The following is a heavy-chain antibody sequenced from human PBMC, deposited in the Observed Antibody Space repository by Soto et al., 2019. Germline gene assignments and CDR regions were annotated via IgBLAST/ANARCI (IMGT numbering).Heavy chain of an antibody. CDR2: VNPSGGHT. J-gene: IGHJ4*02. D-gene: IGHD2-21*02. CDR3: ARGGHVVVVTAALDY. V-gene: IGHV1-46*01. CDR1: GDTFTDYY. Sequence: QVQLVQSGAEVKKPGASVKVSCKASGDTFTDYYIHWVRQAPGQGLEWMGSVNPSGGHTTYAQHFLGRMTMTRDTSTSTLYMELTSLTSEDTAVYYCARGGHVVVVTAALDYWGQGTLVTVSS.